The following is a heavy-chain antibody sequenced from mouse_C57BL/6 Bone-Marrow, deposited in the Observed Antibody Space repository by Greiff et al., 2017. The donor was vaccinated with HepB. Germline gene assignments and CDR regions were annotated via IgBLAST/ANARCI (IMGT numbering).Heavy chain of an antibody. V-gene: IGHV1-80*01. CDR2: IYPGDGDT. D-gene: IGHD2-3*01. CDR1: GYAFSSYW. CDR3: AREDGYYVLWYFDV. Sequence: VQLQQSGAELVKPGASVKISCKASGYAFSSYWMNWVKQRPGKGLEWIGQIYPGDGDTNYNGKFKGKATLTADKSSSTAYMQLSSLTSEDSAVYFCAREDGYYVLWYFDVWGTGTTVTVSS. J-gene: IGHJ1*03.